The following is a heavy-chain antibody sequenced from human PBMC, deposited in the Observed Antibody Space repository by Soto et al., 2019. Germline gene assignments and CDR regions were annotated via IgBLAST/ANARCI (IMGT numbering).Heavy chain of an antibody. V-gene: IGHV3-21*01. CDR3: TRDASRDSSARGWFDP. Sequence: GGSLRLSCAAPGFTFRSFTMNWVRQAPGKGLEWVSTISSNSAYIYYTDALRGRFTISRDNAKNSLHLQMNSLRAEDTAVYYCTRDASRDSSARGWFDPWGPGTLVTVSS. D-gene: IGHD6-13*01. CDR2: ISSNSAYI. J-gene: IGHJ5*02. CDR1: GFTFRSFT.